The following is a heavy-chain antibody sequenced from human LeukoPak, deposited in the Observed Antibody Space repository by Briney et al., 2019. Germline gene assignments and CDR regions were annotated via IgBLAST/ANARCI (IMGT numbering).Heavy chain of an antibody. CDR3: FVVVAAAEDY. Sequence: PSETLSLTCAVSGGSISSSNWWSWVRQPPGKGLEWIGEIYHSGSTNYNPSLKSRVTVSVDKSKNQFSLKLSSVTAADTAVYYSFVVVAAAEDYWGQGTLVTVSS. D-gene: IGHD2-15*01. J-gene: IGHJ4*02. V-gene: IGHV4-4*02. CDR1: GGSISSSNW. CDR2: IYHSGST.